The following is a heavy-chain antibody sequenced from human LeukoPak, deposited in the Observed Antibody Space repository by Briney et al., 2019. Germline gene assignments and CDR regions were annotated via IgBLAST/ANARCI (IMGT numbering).Heavy chain of an antibody. CDR1: GFIFDDHA. CDR3: AKDISSSGDDAYDI. D-gene: IGHD3-22*01. Sequence: GGSLRLSCAASGFIFDDHAMHWVRQVPGKGLEWVSGISWNSDNIDYADSVKGRFTISRDNAKNSLYLQMNSLRAEDTALYYCAKDISSSGDDAYDIWGQGTMVTVSS. V-gene: IGHV3-9*01. CDR2: ISWNSDNI. J-gene: IGHJ3*02.